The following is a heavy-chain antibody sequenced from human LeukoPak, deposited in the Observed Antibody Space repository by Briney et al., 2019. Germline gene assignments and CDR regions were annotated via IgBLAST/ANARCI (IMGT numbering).Heavy chain of an antibody. J-gene: IGHJ3*02. CDR1: GFTFSSYG. CDR3: ALEYYYDSSGYPENAFDI. V-gene: IGHV3-30*03. D-gene: IGHD3-22*01. CDR2: ISYDGSNK. Sequence: PGRSLRLSCAASGFTFSSYGMHWVRQAPGKGLEWVAVISYDGSNKYYADSVKGRFTISRDNSENTLYLQMNSLRAEDTAVYYCALEYYYDSSGYPENAFDIWGQGTMVTVSS.